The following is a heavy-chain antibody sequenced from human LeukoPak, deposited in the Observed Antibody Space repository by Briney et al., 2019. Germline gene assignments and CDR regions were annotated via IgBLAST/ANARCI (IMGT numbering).Heavy chain of an antibody. Sequence: GGSLRLSCEASGFTVSSNYMSWVRQAPGKGLEWVSVIYSGGSTYYADSVKGRFTISRDNSKNTLYLQMNSLRAEDTAVYYCARDLDYNWFDPWGQGTLVTVSS. CDR2: IYSGGST. J-gene: IGHJ5*02. CDR1: GFTVSSNY. V-gene: IGHV3-66*02. CDR3: ARDLDYNWFDP.